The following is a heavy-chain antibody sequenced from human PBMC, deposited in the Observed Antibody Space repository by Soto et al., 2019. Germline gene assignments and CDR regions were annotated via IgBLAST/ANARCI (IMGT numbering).Heavy chain of an antibody. D-gene: IGHD3-22*01. J-gene: IGHJ4*02. CDR2: IYYSGST. CDR3: ARVPHSSGYYLGPDY. V-gene: IGHV4-61*01. CDR1: GGSVSSGSYY. Sequence: SETLSLTCTVSGGSVSSGSYYWSWIRQPPGKGLEWIGYIYYSGSTNYNPSLKSRVTISVDTSKNQFSLKLSSVTAADTAVYYCARVPHSSGYYLGPDYWGQGTLVTVPS.